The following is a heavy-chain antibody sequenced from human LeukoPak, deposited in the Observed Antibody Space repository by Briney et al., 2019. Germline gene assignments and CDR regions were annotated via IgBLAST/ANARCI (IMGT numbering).Heavy chain of an antibody. J-gene: IGHJ6*02. V-gene: IGHV4-59*01. CDR3: ARSIAAADYYYYYGMDV. CDR2: IYYSGST. CDR1: GGSISSYY. D-gene: IGHD6-13*01. Sequence: LETLSLTCTVSGGSISSYYWSWIRQPPGKGLEWIGYIYYSGSTNYNPSLKSRVTISVDTSKNQFSLKLSSVTAADTAVYYCARSIAAADYYYYYGMDVWGQGTTVTVSS.